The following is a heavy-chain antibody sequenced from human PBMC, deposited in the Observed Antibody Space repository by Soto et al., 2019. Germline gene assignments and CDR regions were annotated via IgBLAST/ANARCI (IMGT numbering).Heavy chain of an antibody. CDR3: ASGGSYCGG. CDR2: ISAYNGNT. D-gene: IGHD3-16*01. V-gene: IGHV1-18*01. J-gene: IGHJ4*02. Sequence: SVNVSCRASGSPCTDCGISAVRQAPGQGLEWRGWISAYNGNTNYAQKLHGRVTMTTDTSKNTQYMELRSMRSDDKAVYYCASGGSYCGGWGQGTLVIVSS. CDR1: GSPCTDCG.